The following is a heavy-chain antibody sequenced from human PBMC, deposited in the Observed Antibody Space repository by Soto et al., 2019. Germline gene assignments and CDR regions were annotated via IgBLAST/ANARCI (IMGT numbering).Heavy chain of an antibody. CDR1: GGSISSYY. Sequence: PSETLSLTCTVSGGSISSYYWSWIRQPPGKGLEWIGRIYTSGSTNYNPSLKSRVTMSVDTSKNQFSLKLSSVTAADTAVYYCARDDIVVVPAANYSYYYGMDVWGQGTTVTVSS. V-gene: IGHV4-4*07. J-gene: IGHJ6*02. CDR2: IYTSGST. D-gene: IGHD2-2*01. CDR3: ARDDIVVVPAANYSYYYGMDV.